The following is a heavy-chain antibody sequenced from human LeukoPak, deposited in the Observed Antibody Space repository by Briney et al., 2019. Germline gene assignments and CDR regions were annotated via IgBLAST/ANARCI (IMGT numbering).Heavy chain of an antibody. CDR3: AKGSAAGRPYYFDY. D-gene: IGHD6-25*01. Sequence: NPGGSLRLSCAASGFIFSSYGMHWVRQAPGKGLEWVAVIWYDGSNKYYADSVKGRFTISRDNSKNTLYLQMNSLRVEDTAVYYCAKGSAAGRPYYFDYWGQGTLVTVSS. CDR1: GFIFSSYG. V-gene: IGHV3-33*06. J-gene: IGHJ4*02. CDR2: IWYDGSNK.